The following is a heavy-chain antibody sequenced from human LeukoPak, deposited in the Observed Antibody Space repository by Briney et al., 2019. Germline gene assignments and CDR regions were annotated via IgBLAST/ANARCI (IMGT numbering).Heavy chain of an antibody. V-gene: IGHV3-21*01. CDR3: AREVFSGSN. CDR2: ISSSSDYI. J-gene: IGHJ4*02. CDR1: GFTFSTYS. D-gene: IGHD3-22*01. Sequence: GGSLRLSCAASGFTFSTYSMSSVRQAPGKGLEWVSSISSSSDYIYYADSVKGRFTISRDNAKYSLYLQMNSLRAADTAVYYCAREVFSGSNWGQGTLVTVSS.